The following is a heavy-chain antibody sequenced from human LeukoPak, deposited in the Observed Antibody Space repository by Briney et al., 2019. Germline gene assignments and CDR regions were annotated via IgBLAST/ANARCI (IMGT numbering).Heavy chain of an antibody. CDR2: IYYSGST. CDR3: ARKVWGWLPGYFDY. J-gene: IGHJ4*02. D-gene: IGHD5-24*01. V-gene: IGHV4-30-4*01. Sequence: PSQTLSLTCTVSGGSISSGDYYWSWIRQPPGKGLEWIGYIYYSGSTNYNPSLKSRVTISVDTSKNQFSLKLSSVTAADTAVYYCARKVWGWLPGYFDYWGQGTLVTVSS. CDR1: GGSISSGDYY.